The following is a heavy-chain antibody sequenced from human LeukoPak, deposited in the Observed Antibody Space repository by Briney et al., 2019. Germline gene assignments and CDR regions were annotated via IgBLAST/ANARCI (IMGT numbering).Heavy chain of an antibody. D-gene: IGHD7-27*01. Sequence: ASVKVSCKASGGTFSSYAISWVRQAPGQGLEWMGGIIPIFGTANYAQKFQGRVTITADESTSTAYIQLSSLRSEDTAVYYCARGLLTRAERPRYYYYMDVWGKGTTVTVSS. CDR1: GGTFSSYA. CDR2: IIPIFGTA. V-gene: IGHV1-69*01. CDR3: ARGLLTRAERPRYYYYMDV. J-gene: IGHJ6*03.